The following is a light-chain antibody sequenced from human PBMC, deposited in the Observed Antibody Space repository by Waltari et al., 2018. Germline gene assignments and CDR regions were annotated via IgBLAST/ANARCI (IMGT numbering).Light chain of an antibody. CDR1: QSMSKW. CDR3: QQYNSYSLLS. Sequence: DVQMTHSPSTLPTSVGDGFNFSCRASQSMSKWLAWYQQKPGKAPKLLIYKASTLESGVPSRFSGSGSGTEFTLTISSLQPEDFATYYCQQYNSYSLLSFGGGTKVEIK. J-gene: IGKJ4*01. CDR2: KAS. V-gene: IGKV1-5*03.